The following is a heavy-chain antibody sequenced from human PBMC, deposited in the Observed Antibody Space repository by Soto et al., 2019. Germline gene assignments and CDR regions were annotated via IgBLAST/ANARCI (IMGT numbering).Heavy chain of an antibody. CDR2: IYYSGST. D-gene: IGHD3-10*01. J-gene: IGHJ4*02. Sequence: TSETLSLTCTVSGGSISSSSYYWGWIRQPPGKGLEWIGSIYYSGSTYYNPSLKSRVTISVDTSKNQFSLKLSSVTAADTAVYYCARYDGSGSHYFDYWGQGTLVTVSS. CDR3: ARYDGSGSHYFDY. V-gene: IGHV4-39*01. CDR1: GGSISSSSYY.